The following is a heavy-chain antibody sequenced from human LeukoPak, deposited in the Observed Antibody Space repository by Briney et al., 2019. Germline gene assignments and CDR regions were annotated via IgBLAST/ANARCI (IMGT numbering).Heavy chain of an antibody. V-gene: IGHV3-30*02. CDR2: IRYDGSNK. J-gene: IGHJ1*01. CDR3: ARGRIAAAGPAEYFQH. Sequence: GGSLRLSCAASGFTFSSYGMHWVRQAPGKGLEWVAFIRYDGSNKYYADSVKGRFTISRDNSKNTLYLQMNSLRAEDTAVYYCARGRIAAAGPAEYFQHWGQGTLVTVSS. D-gene: IGHD6-13*01. CDR1: GFTFSSYG.